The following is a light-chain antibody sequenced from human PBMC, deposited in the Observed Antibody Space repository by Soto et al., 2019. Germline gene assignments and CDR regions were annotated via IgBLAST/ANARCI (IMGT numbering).Light chain of an antibody. CDR2: EGN. V-gene: IGLV2-23*01. Sequence: QSALTQPASVSGSPGQSITISCTGTSSDVGSYNLVSWYQQHPGKAPKLMIYEGNKRPSGVSNRFSGSKSGNTASLTISGLQAEDEADYYCCSYASRDTYVFGTG. J-gene: IGLJ1*01. CDR3: CSYASRDTYV. CDR1: SSDVGSYNL.